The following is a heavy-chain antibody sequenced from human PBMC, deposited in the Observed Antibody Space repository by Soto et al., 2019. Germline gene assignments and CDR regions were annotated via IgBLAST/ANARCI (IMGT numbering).Heavy chain of an antibody. V-gene: IGHV2-5*02. CDR1: GFSLSTSGVG. D-gene: IGHD3-9*01. CDR3: AHSPRILRYFDLLTNSEYNWFDP. Sequence: GSGPTLVNATQTLTQNCTFSGFSLSTSGVGVGWIRQPPGKALEWLALIYWDDDKRYSPSLKSRLTITKDTSKNQVVLTMTNMDPVDTATYYCAHSPRILRYFDLLTNSEYNWFDPWGQGTLVTVSS. CDR2: IYWDDDK. J-gene: IGHJ5*02.